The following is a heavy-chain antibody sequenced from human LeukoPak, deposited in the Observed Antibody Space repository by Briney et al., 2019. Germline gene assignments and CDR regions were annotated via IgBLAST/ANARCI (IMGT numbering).Heavy chain of an antibody. CDR1: GFTFSSYA. D-gene: IGHD2-8*01. Sequence: GGSLRLSCAASGFTFSSYAMSWVRQAPGKGLEWASAISGSGGSTYYADSVKGRFTISRDNSKNTLYLQMNSLRAEDTAVYYCAKTNGGSSAGFDYWGQGTLVTVSS. V-gene: IGHV3-23*01. CDR3: AKTNGGSSAGFDY. J-gene: IGHJ4*02. CDR2: ISGSGGST.